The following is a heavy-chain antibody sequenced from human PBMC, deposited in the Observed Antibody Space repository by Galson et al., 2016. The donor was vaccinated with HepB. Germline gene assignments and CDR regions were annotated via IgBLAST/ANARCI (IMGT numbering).Heavy chain of an antibody. Sequence: SLRLSCAASGFTISHYNFNWVRQPPGKGLEWVSHISRDGSTIRYADSAKGRFTISRDIATNSLYLQMNSLRVEDTAMYYCVREASGFDPWGRGILVAVSS. CDR1: GFTISHYN. CDR2: ISRDGSTI. J-gene: IGHJ5*02. CDR3: VREASGFDP. V-gene: IGHV3-48*04.